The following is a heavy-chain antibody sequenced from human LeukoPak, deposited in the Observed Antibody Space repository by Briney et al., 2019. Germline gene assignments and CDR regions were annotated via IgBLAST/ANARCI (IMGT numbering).Heavy chain of an antibody. CDR2: IRSKAYGGTS. Sequence: PGRSLRLSCTASGFTFGDYAMSWVRQAPGKGLEWVGFIRSKAYGGTSEYAASVKGRFTISRDDSKSNAYLQMNSLKTEDTAVYYCTYGSGWYLDYWGQGTLVTVSS. CDR1: GFTFGDYA. V-gene: IGHV3-49*04. D-gene: IGHD6-19*01. J-gene: IGHJ4*02. CDR3: TYGSGWYLDY.